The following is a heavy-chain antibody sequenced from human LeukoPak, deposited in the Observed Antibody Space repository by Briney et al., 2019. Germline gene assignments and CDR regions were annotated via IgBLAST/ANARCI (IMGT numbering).Heavy chain of an antibody. CDR2: IYYSGNT. D-gene: IGHD5-24*01. J-gene: IGHJ6*02. CDR1: GGSISSTSYH. CDR3: SRSRRDGYHDYFGMDV. Sequence: ASETLSLTCTVSGGSISSTSYHWGWIRQPPGKGLEWIASIYYSGNTYYNPSLESRVTISVHTSENQFSLRLRSVTAADTAVYYCSRSRRDGYHDYFGMDVWGLGTTVTVSS. V-gene: IGHV4-39*01.